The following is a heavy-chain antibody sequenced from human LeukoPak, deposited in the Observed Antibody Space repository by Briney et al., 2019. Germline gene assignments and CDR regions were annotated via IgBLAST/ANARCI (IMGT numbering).Heavy chain of an antibody. CDR3: ARDCSGGSCYGAFDI. V-gene: IGHV4-30-4*01. Sequence: SETLSLTCTVSGASIRSGDYYWSWIRQPPGKGLEWIGYIYDSGSTYYNPSLKSRITISVDTSENRFSLKLSSVTATDTAVYYCARDCSGGSCYGAFDIWAKGQWSPSLQ. D-gene: IGHD2-15*01. CDR1: GASIRSGDYY. CDR2: IYDSGST. J-gene: IGHJ3*02.